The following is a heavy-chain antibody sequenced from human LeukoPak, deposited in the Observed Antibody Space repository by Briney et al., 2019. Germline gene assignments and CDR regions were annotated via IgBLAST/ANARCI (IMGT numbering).Heavy chain of an antibody. J-gene: IGHJ4*02. Sequence: ASVKVSCKASGYTFTSHQMHWVRQAPGQGLEWVGIINPNGGSTNFAQKFQGRVTMITDMSTSTVYMELSSLRSEDTAVYYCARGPWIYIGYPSYYFDYWGRGTLVTVSS. CDR3: ARGPWIYIGYPSYYFDY. V-gene: IGHV1-46*01. CDR2: INPNGGST. CDR1: GYTFTSHQ. D-gene: IGHD5-12*01.